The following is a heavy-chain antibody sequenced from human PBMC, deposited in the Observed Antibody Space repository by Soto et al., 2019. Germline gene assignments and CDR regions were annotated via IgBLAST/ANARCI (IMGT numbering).Heavy chain of an antibody. J-gene: IGHJ6*02. CDR2: INHSGST. V-gene: IGHV4-34*01. CDR1: GGSFIGYY. CDR3: ARGGQYDYYYGMDV. Sequence: QVQLQQWGAGLLKPSETLSLTCAFYGGSFIGYYWSWIRQPPGKGLEWIGEINHSGSTNYNPSLKSRVNISVDTSKNQFSLKLSSVTAADTAVYYCARGGQYDYYYGMDVWGQGTTVTVS.